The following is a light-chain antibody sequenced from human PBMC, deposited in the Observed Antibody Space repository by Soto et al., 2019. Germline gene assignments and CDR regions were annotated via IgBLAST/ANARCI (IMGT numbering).Light chain of an antibody. CDR2: EVS. CDR3: NSYTTTTTLWV. Sequence: QSVLTQPASVSGSPGQSITISCGGISSDIGDYNYVSWLQQHPGKAPKVMIYEVSNRPSGVSNRFSGSKSGNTASLTISGLQAEDEADYYCNSYTTTTTLWVFGGGTKLTVL. J-gene: IGLJ3*02. CDR1: SSDIGDYNY. V-gene: IGLV2-14*01.